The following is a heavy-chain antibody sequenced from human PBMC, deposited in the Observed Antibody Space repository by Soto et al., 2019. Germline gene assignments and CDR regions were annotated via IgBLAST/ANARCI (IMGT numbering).Heavy chain of an antibody. V-gene: IGHV1-69*01. CDR1: GGSVSNSA. Sequence: QLQLVQSGSEVKKPGSSVRVSCKASGGSVSNSAISWLRQAPGQGLEWMGGIIPIFGPAIYARKFQGRFTISADESTGTAYMELNNVRSDDTAVYYCGRGSSLTKVEYWGQGTLVTVSS. D-gene: IGHD6-6*01. CDR3: GRGSSLTKVEY. CDR2: IIPIFGPA. J-gene: IGHJ4*02.